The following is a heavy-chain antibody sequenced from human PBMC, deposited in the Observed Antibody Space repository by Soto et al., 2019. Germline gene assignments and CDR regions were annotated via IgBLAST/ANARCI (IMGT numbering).Heavy chain of an antibody. J-gene: IGHJ6*02. Sequence: QVQLVESGGGVVQPGRSLRLSCAASGFTFSSYAMHWVRQAPGKGLEWVAVISYDGSNKYYADSVKGRFTISRDNSKKTRYLQMNSLRVEDTAVYYCARGVLVPAAIVYYYGMDVWGQGTTVTVSS. CDR1: GFTFSSYA. D-gene: IGHD2-2*02. CDR3: ARGVLVPAAIVYYYGMDV. CDR2: ISYDGSNK. V-gene: IGHV3-30-3*01.